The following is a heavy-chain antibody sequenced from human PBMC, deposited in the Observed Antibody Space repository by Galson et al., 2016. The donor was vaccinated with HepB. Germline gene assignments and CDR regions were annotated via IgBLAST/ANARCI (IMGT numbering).Heavy chain of an antibody. J-gene: IGHJ4*02. CDR3: AKDVSRMGSGPYYKE. CDR2: LAGSGANT. V-gene: IGHV3-23*01. Sequence: SLRLSCAASGFTFTSYAMSWVRQAPGKGLDWVSTLAGSGANTYYADSVKGRFIISRDNSKNTLYLQMNSLRVEDTAIYYCAKDVSRMGSGPYYKEWGQGTLVTVSS. D-gene: IGHD3-10*01. CDR1: GFTFTSYA.